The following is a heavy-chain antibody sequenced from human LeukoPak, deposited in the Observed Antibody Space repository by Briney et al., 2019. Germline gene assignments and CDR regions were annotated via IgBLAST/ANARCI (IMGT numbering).Heavy chain of an antibody. Sequence: PGTSLRLSCAASGFSFSSYGMHWVRQAPGTGLEWVAVISFDGNKKYYADSVKGRFAISRDNSKNTLYLQMNSLRAEDTAVYYCAKEVSTRDLRDYWGQGTLVTVSS. J-gene: IGHJ4*02. CDR3: AKEVSTRDLRDY. V-gene: IGHV3-30*18. CDR2: ISFDGNKK. CDR1: GFSFSSYG.